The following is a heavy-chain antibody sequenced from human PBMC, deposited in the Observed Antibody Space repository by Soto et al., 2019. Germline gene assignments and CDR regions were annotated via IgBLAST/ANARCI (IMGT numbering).Heavy chain of an antibody. CDR3: AGASRWGFGVDY. D-gene: IGHD3-10*01. CDR1: GFTFSSYA. Sequence: QVQLVESGGGVVQPGRSLRLSCAASGFTFSSYAMHWVRQAPVKGLEWVAVISYDGSNKYYADSVKGRFTISRDNSKNTLYLEVNSLRAEDTAVYYCAGASRWGFGVDYWGQGTLVTVSS. V-gene: IGHV3-30-3*01. J-gene: IGHJ4*02. CDR2: ISYDGSNK.